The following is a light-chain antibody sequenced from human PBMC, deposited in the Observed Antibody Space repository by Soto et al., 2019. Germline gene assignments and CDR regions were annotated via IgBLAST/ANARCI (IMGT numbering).Light chain of an antibody. CDR2: GAS. V-gene: IGKV3-20*01. CDR3: QQYGGSRT. CDR1: QSVSSTY. Sequence: VLTQSPGTLSLSPGDRATLSCRASQSVSSTYLAWYQQKPGQAPRLLIYGASSRATGIPGGFSGSGSGTDFTLSISRLEPEDFAVYYCQQYGGSRTFGQGTKVDI. J-gene: IGKJ1*01.